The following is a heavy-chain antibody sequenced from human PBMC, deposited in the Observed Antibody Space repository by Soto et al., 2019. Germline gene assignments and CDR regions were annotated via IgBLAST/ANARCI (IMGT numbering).Heavy chain of an antibody. Sequence: QVQLVESGGGVVQPGTSLRLSCTTSGFTFSNHAMHWVRQAPGKGLEWVAQIWYDGSNKYYADSVKGRFTISRDNSRNMVYVQMNSLRVEDMAVYYCARDGQQLAPYALDVWGQGTSVTVSS. CDR1: GFTFSNHA. CDR2: IWYDGSNK. J-gene: IGHJ6*02. V-gene: IGHV3-33*01. D-gene: IGHD6-13*01. CDR3: ARDGQQLAPYALDV.